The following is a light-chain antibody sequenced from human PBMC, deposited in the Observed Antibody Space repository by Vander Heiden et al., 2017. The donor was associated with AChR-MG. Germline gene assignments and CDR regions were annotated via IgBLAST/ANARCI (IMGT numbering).Light chain of an antibody. CDR3: CSFSCSETYV. V-gene: IGLV2-11*01. CDR1: RSDVGGYNY. J-gene: IGLJ1*01. Sequence: QADLTQPRSVSGSLGQSVPLSCTGTRSDVGGYNYVPGDQKHPGKAPKVMIYYVNKRPSGVPDRFSGSKSGNTASLPISGLQADDEAAYFCCSFSCSETYVFGAGTKVTVL. CDR2: YVN.